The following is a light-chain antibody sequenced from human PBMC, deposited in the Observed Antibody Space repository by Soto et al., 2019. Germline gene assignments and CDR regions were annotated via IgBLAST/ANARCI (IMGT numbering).Light chain of an antibody. CDR1: QDIRSW. Sequence: DIQMTQSPSSVSASVGDRVAITCRATQDIRSWLTWYQQKPGKAPKSLIYAASGLESGVPTRFSGSGSGTDFSLTISSLQPEDFATYYCQQTDSAPYTFGQGTKVDIK. J-gene: IGKJ2*01. CDR2: AAS. CDR3: QQTDSAPYT. V-gene: IGKV1-12*01.